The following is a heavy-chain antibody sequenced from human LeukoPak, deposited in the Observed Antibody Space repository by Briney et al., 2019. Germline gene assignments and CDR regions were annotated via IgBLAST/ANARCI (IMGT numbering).Heavy chain of an antibody. CDR1: GFTVSSNY. CDR2: IYSGGST. V-gene: IGHV3-66*01. Sequence: GGSLRLSCAASGFTVSSNYMSWVRQAPGKGLEWVSVIYSGGSTYYADSVKGRFTISRDNSKNTLYLQMNSLKTEDTAVYYCTTALYDWNDVNYWGQGTLVTVSS. D-gene: IGHD1-1*01. J-gene: IGHJ4*02. CDR3: TTALYDWNDVNY.